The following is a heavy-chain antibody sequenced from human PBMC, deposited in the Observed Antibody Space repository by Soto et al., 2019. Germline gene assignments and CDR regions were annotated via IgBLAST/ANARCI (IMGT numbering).Heavy chain of an antibody. J-gene: IGHJ6*02. Sequence: QLLESGGGLVQTGGSLRLSCTASGFPFSNYAMSWVRQAPGKGLEWVSGIRSSGESTYYADSVKGRLTISRDNSKNMLYLQTNSLRAEDTAVYYCAKGGRRVLIPMDVWGQGTTVTVSS. CDR2: IRSSGEST. CDR1: GFPFSNYA. V-gene: IGHV3-23*01. D-gene: IGHD2-8*01. CDR3: AKGGRRVLIPMDV.